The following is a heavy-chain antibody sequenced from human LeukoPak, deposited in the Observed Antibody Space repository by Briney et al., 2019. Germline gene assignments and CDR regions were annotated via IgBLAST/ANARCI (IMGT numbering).Heavy chain of an antibody. CDR1: GYTFTSYG. CDR3: ARLTWDYYGSGSYYSYAFDI. V-gene: IGHV1-18*01. CDR2: ISAYNGNT. Sequence: ASVKVSCKASGYTFTSYGISWVRQAPGQGLEWMGWISAYNGNTNYAQKLQGRVTMTTDTSTSTAYMELRSLRSDDTAVYYCARLTWDYYGSGSYYSYAFDIWGQGTMVTVYS. D-gene: IGHD3-10*01. J-gene: IGHJ3*02.